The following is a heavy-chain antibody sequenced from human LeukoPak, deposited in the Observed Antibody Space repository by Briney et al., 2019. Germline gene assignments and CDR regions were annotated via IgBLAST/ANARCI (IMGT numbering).Heavy chain of an antibody. J-gene: IGHJ4*02. Sequence: SVKVSCKASGFTFTSSAVQWVRQARGQRLEWIGWIIVGSGNTNYAQKFQERVTITRDMSTSTAYMELSSLRSEDTAVYYCAAVNYYDSSGYDEDYWGQGTLVTVSS. V-gene: IGHV1-58*01. CDR1: GFTFTSSA. CDR3: AAVNYYDSSGYDEDY. CDR2: IIVGSGNT. D-gene: IGHD3-22*01.